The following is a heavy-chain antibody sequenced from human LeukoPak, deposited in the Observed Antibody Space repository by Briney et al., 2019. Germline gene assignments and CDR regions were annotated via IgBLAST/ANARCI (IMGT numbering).Heavy chain of an antibody. CDR2: IYTTGTT. CDR3: ARGVDTAIVSGGYNFFDP. J-gene: IGHJ5*02. Sequence: PSETLSLTCTVSNDSINTYSWNWIRQPAGKGLEWIGRIYTTGTTDYSPSLKSRVTMSVDTSKNHFSLKMTSITAADTAVYYCARGVDTAIVSGGYNFFDPWGQGILVTVSS. D-gene: IGHD5-18*01. V-gene: IGHV4-4*07. CDR1: NDSINTYS.